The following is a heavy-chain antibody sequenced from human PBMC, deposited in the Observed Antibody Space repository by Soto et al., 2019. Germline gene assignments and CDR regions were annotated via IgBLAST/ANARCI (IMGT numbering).Heavy chain of an antibody. D-gene: IGHD1-1*01. V-gene: IGHV5-51*01. CDR3: ARHPLLESYYYYGMDV. J-gene: IGHJ6*02. CDR1: GYSFTSYW. CDR2: IYPGDSDT. Sequence: GESLKLSCKGSGYSFTSYWIGWVRQMPGKGLEWMGIIYPGDSDTRYSPSFQGQVTISADKSISTAYLQWSSLKASDTAMYYCARHPLLESYYYYGMDVWGQGTTVTVSS.